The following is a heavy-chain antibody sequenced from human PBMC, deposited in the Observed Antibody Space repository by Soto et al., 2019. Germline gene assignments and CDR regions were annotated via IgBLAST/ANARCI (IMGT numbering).Heavy chain of an antibody. D-gene: IGHD2-15*01. Sequence: ASVKASCKVSGYTLTELSMHWVRQAPGKGLEWMGGFDPEDGETIYAQKFQGRVTMTEDTSTDTAYMELSSLRSDDTAVYYCARDQTYCSGGSCSTFPFDYWGQRTLVTVSS. CDR1: GYTLTELS. CDR2: FDPEDGET. CDR3: ARDQTYCSGGSCSTFPFDY. V-gene: IGHV1-24*01. J-gene: IGHJ4*02.